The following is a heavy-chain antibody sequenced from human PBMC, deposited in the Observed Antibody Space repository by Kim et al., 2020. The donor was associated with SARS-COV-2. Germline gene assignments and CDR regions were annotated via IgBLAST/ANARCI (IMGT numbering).Heavy chain of an antibody. CDR3: AKVDIPQDYYYGMDV. V-gene: IGHV3-9*01. CDR1: GFTFDDYD. Sequence: GGSLRLSCAASGFTFDDYDMHWVRQAPGKGLEWVSGISWNSSSIGYADSVKGRFTISRDNAKNSLYLQMNSLRAEDTALYYCAKVDIPQDYYYGMDVWGQGTTVTVSS. CDR2: ISWNSSSI. J-gene: IGHJ6*02. D-gene: IGHD3-16*02.